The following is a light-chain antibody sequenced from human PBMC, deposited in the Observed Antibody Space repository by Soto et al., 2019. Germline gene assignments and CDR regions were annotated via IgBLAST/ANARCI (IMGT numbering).Light chain of an antibody. J-gene: IGLJ2*01. V-gene: IGLV1-40*01. CDR3: QSCDSGLSGWL. CDR1: SSNIGAVFD. CDR2: ENT. Sequence: QPVLTQPPSVSGAPGQRVTISCTGSSSNIGAVFDVHWYQQVPGTAPKLLIYENTKRPSGVPDRFSGSKSGTSASLAITGLQAEDEADYYCQSCDSGLSGWLFGGGTKLTVL.